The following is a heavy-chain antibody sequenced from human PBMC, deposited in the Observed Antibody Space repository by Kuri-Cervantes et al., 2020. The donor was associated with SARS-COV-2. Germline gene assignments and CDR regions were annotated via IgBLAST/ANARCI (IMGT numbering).Heavy chain of an antibody. D-gene: IGHD6-13*01. CDR1: GFTFSSYW. CDR3: TRGIGIAAAGH. Sequence: GGSLRLSCAASGFTFSSYWMHWVRQAPGKGLVWVSRINSDGSSTSYADSVKGRLTISRDNAKNTLYLQMNSLRAEDTAVYYCTRGIGIAAAGHWGQGTLVTVSS. V-gene: IGHV3-74*01. CDR2: INSDGSST. J-gene: IGHJ4*02.